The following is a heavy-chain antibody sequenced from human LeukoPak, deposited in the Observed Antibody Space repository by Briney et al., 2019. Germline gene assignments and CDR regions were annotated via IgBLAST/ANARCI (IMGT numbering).Heavy chain of an antibody. CDR3: ARAIRGSYYYMDV. CDR1: GGSISSYY. CDR2: IYDSGST. J-gene: IGHJ6*03. D-gene: IGHD3-16*01. Sequence: SETLSLTCTVSGGSISSYYWSWSRQSPGKGLEWIGYIYDSGSTNYNPSLKSRVTISVDTSKNQFSLKLSSVTAADTAVYYCARAIRGSYYYMDVWGKGTTVTVSS. V-gene: IGHV4-59*01.